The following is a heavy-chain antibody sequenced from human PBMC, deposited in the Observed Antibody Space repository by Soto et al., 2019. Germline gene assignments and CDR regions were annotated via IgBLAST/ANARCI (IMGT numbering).Heavy chain of an antibody. D-gene: IGHD2-15*01. J-gene: IGHJ3*02. CDR3: AKDQGYCSGGSCPVDAFDI. V-gene: IGHV1-3*01. CDR2: INADNGNT. Sequence: QVQLVQSGAEVKKPGASVKVSCKASGYTFTSYAMHWVRQAPGQRLEWMGWINADNGNTKYSQKFQGRVTITRDTSASTAYMELSSLRSEDTAVYYCAKDQGYCSGGSCPVDAFDIWGQGTMVTVSS. CDR1: GYTFTSYA.